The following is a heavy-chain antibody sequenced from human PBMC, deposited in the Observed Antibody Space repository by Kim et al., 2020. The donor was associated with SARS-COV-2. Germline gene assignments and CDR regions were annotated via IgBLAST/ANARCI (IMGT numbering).Heavy chain of an antibody. CDR2: INTNTGNP. CDR3: ARGFFRYYYGSGSYSWFDP. D-gene: IGHD3-10*01. J-gene: IGHJ5*02. Sequence: ASVKVSCKASGYTFTSYAMNWVRQAPGQGLEWMGWINTNTGNPTYAQGFTGRFVFSLDTSVSTAYLQISSLKAEDTAVYYCARGFFRYYYGSGSYSWFDPWGQGTLVTVSS. V-gene: IGHV7-4-1*02. CDR1: GYTFTSYA.